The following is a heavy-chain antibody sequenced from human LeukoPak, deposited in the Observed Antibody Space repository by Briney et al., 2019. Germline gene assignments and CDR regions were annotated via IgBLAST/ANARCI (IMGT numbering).Heavy chain of an antibody. J-gene: IGHJ4*02. CDR2: ISSGGSTI. CDR1: GFTFSSYA. CDR3: ARDKSSSSRFDS. V-gene: IGHV3-48*03. Sequence: GGSLRLSCAASGFTFSSYAMNWVRQAPGKGLEWVSYISSGGSTIYYADSVKGRFTISRDNARNSLYLQMNSLRAEDTAVYFCARDKSSSSRFDSWGQGTLVTVSS. D-gene: IGHD6-13*01.